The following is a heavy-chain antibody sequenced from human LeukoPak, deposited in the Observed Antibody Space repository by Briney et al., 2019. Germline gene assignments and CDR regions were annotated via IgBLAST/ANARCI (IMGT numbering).Heavy chain of an antibody. D-gene: IGHD3-22*01. CDR1: GFTFSRYW. CDR2: IDNDGTTT. V-gene: IGHV3-74*01. CDR3: ASGSRVVVPHGVDY. J-gene: IGHJ4*02. Sequence: PGGSLRLSCATSGFTFSRYWMHWVRQVPGKGLEWVSRIDNDGTTTSYADSVKGRFSIFRDNGKNMVYLQMDSARAEDTAVYYCASGSRVVVPHGVDYWGQGTLVTVSS.